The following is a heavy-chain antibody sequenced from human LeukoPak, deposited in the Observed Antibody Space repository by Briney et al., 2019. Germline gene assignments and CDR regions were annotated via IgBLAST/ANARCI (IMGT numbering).Heavy chain of an antibody. V-gene: IGHV3-30*18. D-gene: IGHD3-10*01. J-gene: IGHJ6*02. CDR2: ISYDGSNK. Sequence: GGSLRLSCAASGFIFSSYGMHWVRQAPGKGLEWVAVISYDGSNKYYADSVKGRFTISRDNSKNTLYLQMNSLRAEDTAVYYCAKDLYYYGSGSYHYYYYGMDVWGQGTTVTVSS. CDR1: GFIFSSYG. CDR3: AKDLYYYGSGSYHYYYYGMDV.